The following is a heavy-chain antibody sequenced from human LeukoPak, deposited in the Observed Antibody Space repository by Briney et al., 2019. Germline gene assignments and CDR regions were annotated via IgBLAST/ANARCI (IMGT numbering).Heavy chain of an antibody. CDR3: AREEYSSSWYYYFDY. J-gene: IGHJ4*02. D-gene: IGHD6-13*01. V-gene: IGHV3-48*03. CDR2: ISSSGSTI. Sequence: VGSLRLSCAASGFTFSIYEMNCVRQAPGKGLEWVSYISSSGSTIYYADSVKGRFTISRDNAKNSLYLQMNSLRAEDTAVYYCAREEYSSSWYYYFDYWGQGTLVTVSS. CDR1: GFTFSIYE.